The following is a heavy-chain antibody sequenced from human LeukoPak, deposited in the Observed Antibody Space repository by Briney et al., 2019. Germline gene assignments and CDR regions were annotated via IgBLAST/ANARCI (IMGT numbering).Heavy chain of an antibody. J-gene: IGHJ4*02. Sequence: SETLSLTCTVSGDSLSIYYWSWIRQPAGKGLEWIGRINISGNAKYNASLQSRVTMSVDPSKNQFSLLMFSVTAADTAVYYCARLNYGDYDYFDYWGQGTLVTVSS. V-gene: IGHV4-4*07. CDR3: ARLNYGDYDYFDY. CDR2: INISGNA. D-gene: IGHD4-17*01. CDR1: GDSLSIYY.